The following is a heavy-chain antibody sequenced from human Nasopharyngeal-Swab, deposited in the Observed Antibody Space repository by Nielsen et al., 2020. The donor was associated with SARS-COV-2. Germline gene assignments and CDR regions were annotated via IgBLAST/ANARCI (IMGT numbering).Heavy chain of an antibody. Sequence: GGSLRLSFAASGFTFSSYGMPWVRRAPGKGLEWVAVISYDGSNKYYADSVKGRFTISRDNSKNTLYLQMNSLRAEDTAVYYCAKGGLYYYDSSALDYWGQGTLVTVSS. V-gene: IGHV3-30*18. D-gene: IGHD3-22*01. CDR1: GFTFSSYG. J-gene: IGHJ4*02. CDR2: ISYDGSNK. CDR3: AKGGLYYYDSSALDY.